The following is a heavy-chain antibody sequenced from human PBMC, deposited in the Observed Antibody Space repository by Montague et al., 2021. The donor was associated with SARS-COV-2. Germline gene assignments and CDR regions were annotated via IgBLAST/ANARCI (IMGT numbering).Heavy chain of an antibody. V-gene: IGHV3-23*01. CDR2: ISGSGGYA. Sequence: SLRLSCAASGFTFSSDAITWVRPAPGRGLEWVSAISGSGGYAYYADSVKGRFTISRDNSKNMLYLQMSSLRVKDTSTYYCAKNKLGPTPTDAFDLWGQGTLVTVSS. D-gene: IGHD1-26*01. CDR1: GFTFSSDA. CDR3: AKNKLGPTPTDAFDL. J-gene: IGHJ3*01.